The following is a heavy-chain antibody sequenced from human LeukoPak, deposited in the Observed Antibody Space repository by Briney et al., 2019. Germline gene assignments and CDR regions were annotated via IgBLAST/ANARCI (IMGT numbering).Heavy chain of an antibody. J-gene: IGHJ5*02. CDR3: ARGAGNNWFDP. D-gene: IGHD1-1*01. Sequence: SVKVSCKASGGTFSGYAISWVRQAPGQGLEWMGGIIPIFGTANYAQKFQGRVTITADKSTSTAYMELSSLRPEDTAVYYCARGAGNNWFDPWGQGTLVTVSS. CDR2: IIPIFGTA. CDR1: GGTFSGYA. V-gene: IGHV1-69*06.